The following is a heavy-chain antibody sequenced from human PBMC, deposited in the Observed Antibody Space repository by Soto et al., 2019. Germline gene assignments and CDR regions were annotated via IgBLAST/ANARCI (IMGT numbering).Heavy chain of an antibody. CDR2: ISAYKGNT. CDR3: ARDCPYYDFWSGYLGSAAWRMDV. J-gene: IGHJ6*03. CDR1: GYTFTSYG. D-gene: IGHD3-3*01. V-gene: IGHV1-18*01. Sequence: QVQLVQSGAEVKKPGASVKVSCKASGYTFTSYGISWVRQAPGQGLEWMGWISAYKGNTNYAQKLQGRVTMTTDTPTSTADMELRSLRSDDTAVYYCARDCPYYDFWSGYLGSAAWRMDVWGKGTTVTVSS.